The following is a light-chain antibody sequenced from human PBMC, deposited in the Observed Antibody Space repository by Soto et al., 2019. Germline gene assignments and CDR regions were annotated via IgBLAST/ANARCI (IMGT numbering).Light chain of an antibody. CDR1: QSVRSN. V-gene: IGKV3-15*01. Sequence: EIVMTQSPATLSVSPGERVTLSCRASQSVRSNLAWYQQKPGQAPRLLIYGVSTRATGIPTRFSGSGSGTDFNLTISSLEPEDFAVYYCQQRNSRYTFGPGTRLEI. J-gene: IGKJ5*01. CDR2: GVS. CDR3: QQRNSRYT.